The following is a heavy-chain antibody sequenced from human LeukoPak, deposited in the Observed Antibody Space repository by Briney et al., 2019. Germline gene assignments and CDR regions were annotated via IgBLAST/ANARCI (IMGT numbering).Heavy chain of an antibody. CDR1: GYTLTELS. J-gene: IGHJ4*02. D-gene: IGHD4-17*01. CDR2: IIPIFGTA. V-gene: IGHV1-69*06. CDR3: ARAVQVTTGGLFDY. Sequence: SVKVSCKVSGYTLTELSMHWVRQAPGKGLEWMGGIIPIFGTANYAQKFQGRVTIIADKSTSTAYMELSSLRSEDTAVYYCARAVQVTTGGLFDYWGQGTLVTVSS.